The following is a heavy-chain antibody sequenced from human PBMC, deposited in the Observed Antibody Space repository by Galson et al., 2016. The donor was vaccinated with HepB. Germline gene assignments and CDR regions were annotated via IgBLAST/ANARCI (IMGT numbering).Heavy chain of an antibody. CDR3: AKRHEYCPAVGCSVDY. V-gene: IGHV3-30*18. CDR2: DSTDGRRK. D-gene: IGHD2/OR15-2a*01. J-gene: IGHJ4*02. CDR1: GFTFSNYG. Sequence: SLRLSCAASGFTFSNYGMHWVRQAPAKGLEWVAADSTDGRRKFYADSVKGRFTISRDNSNNMLFLQMSSLRADDTAVYYCAKRHEYCPAVGCSVDYWGQGTLVSVSS.